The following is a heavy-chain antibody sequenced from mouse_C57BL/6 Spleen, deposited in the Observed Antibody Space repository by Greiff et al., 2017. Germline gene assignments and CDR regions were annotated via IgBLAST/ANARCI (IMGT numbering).Heavy chain of an antibody. CDR3: ARKGDYYGSSPHYYAMDY. CDR2: IYPRSGNT. Sequence: QVQLQQSGAELARPGASVKLSCKASGYTFTSYGISWVKQRTGQGLEWIGEIYPRSGNTYYNEKFKGKATLTADKSSSTAYMALRSLTSEDSAVYFCARKGDYYGSSPHYYAMDYWGQGTSVTVSS. CDR1: GYTFTSYG. V-gene: IGHV1-81*01. J-gene: IGHJ4*01. D-gene: IGHD1-1*01.